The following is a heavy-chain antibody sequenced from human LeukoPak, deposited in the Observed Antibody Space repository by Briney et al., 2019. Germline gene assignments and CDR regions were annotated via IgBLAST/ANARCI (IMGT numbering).Heavy chain of an antibody. CDR2: IIPILGIA. D-gene: IGHD2-8*01. CDR1: VCTFISYT. V-gene: IGHV1-69*02. J-gene: IGHJ5*02. Sequence: SSVTISRKASVCTFISYTISELRQAPGQGLAGMGRIIPILGIANYPHNFQGRVTLTADKSTSTAYMELRSLSSEDTAVYYCARGCTNGVCYIGSTSNWFDPWGQGTLVTVSS. CDR3: ARGCTNGVCYIGSTSNWFDP.